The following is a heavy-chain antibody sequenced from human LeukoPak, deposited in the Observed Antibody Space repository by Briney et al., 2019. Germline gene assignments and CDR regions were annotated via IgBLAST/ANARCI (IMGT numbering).Heavy chain of an antibody. J-gene: IGHJ4*02. CDR3: ASWGAPGVARTLLDFDY. V-gene: IGHV3-30*02. CDR1: GFTFSSYG. Sequence: GGSLRLSCAASGFTFSSYGMHWVRQAPGKGLEWVAFIRYDGSNKYYADSVKGRFTISRDNAKNTLYLQMNSLRAEDTAVYYCASWGAPGVARTLLDFDYWGQGTLVTVSS. CDR2: IRYDGSNK. D-gene: IGHD3-16*01.